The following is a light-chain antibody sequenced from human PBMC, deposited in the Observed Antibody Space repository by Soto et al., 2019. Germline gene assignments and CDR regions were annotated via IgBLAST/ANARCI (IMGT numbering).Light chain of an antibody. J-gene: IGKJ3*01. CDR1: QSISSSF. CDR2: GTS. CDR3: QQYGSSPFT. V-gene: IGKV3-20*01. Sequence: EIGLTQSPGTLSLSPGESATLSCRASQSISSSFFAWYQHKPGQAPRLLIYGTSNRATGIPDRFSGSGSGTDFTLTISRLEPEDFAVYYCQQYGSSPFTFGPGTKVDIK.